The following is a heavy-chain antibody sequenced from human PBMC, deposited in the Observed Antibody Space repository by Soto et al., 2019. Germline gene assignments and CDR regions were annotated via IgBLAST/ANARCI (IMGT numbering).Heavy chain of an antibody. D-gene: IGHD3-10*01. CDR2: IYWDDDK. V-gene: IGHV2-5*02. CDR1: GFSLSTSGVG. J-gene: IGHJ4*02. Sequence: QITLKESGPTLVKPTQTLTLTCTFSGFSLSTSGVGVGWVRQPPGKALECLALIYWDDDKRYSPSLTSRLTITKDTSHNQVVLTMTDMDPVDTATYYCAQRQTGSTVFDYWGQGALVSVSS. CDR3: AQRQTGSTVFDY.